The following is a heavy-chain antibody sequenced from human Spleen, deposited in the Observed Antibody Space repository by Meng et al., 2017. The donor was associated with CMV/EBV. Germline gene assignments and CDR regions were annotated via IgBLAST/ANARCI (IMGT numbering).Heavy chain of an antibody. CDR2: ISYDGGNK. D-gene: IGHD3-16*02. V-gene: IGHV3-30*04. CDR3: ARSLGELSPRVDY. Sequence: GESLKISCVASGFTFSRYAMHWVRQAPGEGLDWMTVISYDGGNKFHADSVKGRFTISRDNSRNTLYLQMNTLRVEDTAVYYCARSLGELSPRVDYWGQGVLVTVSS. CDR1: GFTFSRYA. J-gene: IGHJ4*02.